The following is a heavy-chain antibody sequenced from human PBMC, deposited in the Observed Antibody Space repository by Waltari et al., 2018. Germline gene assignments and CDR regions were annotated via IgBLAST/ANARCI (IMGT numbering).Heavy chain of an antibody. V-gene: IGHV3-74*01. CDR3: ARVARTAVTTSGYYGMDV. J-gene: IGHJ6*02. Sequence: EVQLVESGGGLAQPGGSLRLSCAASGFTFRSYWMPWVRQTPGKGLVWVSRISDDGSATSYADSVKGRFTISRDNAKNTLYLQMNSLRVDDMAVYYCARVARTAVTTSGYYGMDVWGQGTTVTVSS. CDR2: ISDDGSAT. D-gene: IGHD4-17*01. CDR1: GFTFRSYW.